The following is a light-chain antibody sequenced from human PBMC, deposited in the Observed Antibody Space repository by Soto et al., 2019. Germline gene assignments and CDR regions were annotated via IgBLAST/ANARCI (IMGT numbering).Light chain of an antibody. CDR3: QRYNNWPLT. CDR2: DTS. V-gene: IGKV3-15*01. J-gene: IGKJ4*01. Sequence: IVLTQSPSTLSVYPGERAALSCRASQSVSNNLAWYQQKPGQPPRLLIYDTSTRATGVPARFSGSRSGTEFTLTINSLQSEDFAVYYCQRYNNWPLTFGGGTNVDIK. CDR1: QSVSNN.